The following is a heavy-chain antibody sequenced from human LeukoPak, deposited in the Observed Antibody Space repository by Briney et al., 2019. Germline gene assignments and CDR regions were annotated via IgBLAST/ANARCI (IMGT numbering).Heavy chain of an antibody. CDR1: GFTFSSYA. V-gene: IGHV3-23*01. Sequence: PGGSLRLSCAASGFTFSSYAMSWVRQAPGKGLEWVSAISGSGGSTYYADSVKGRFTISRDNSKNTLYLQMNSLRAEDTAVYYCAKGEHIVVVIATHDAFDIWGQGTMVTVSS. CDR3: AKGEHIVVVIATHDAFDI. D-gene: IGHD2-21*01. J-gene: IGHJ3*02. CDR2: ISGSGGST.